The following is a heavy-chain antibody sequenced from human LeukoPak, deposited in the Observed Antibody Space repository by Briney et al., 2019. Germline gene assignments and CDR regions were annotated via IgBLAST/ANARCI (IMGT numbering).Heavy chain of an antibody. D-gene: IGHD6-25*01. Sequence: SQTLSLTCTVSGGSISSGGYSWSWIRQHPGKGLEWIGYIYYSGSTYYNPSLKSRVTISVDTSKNQFSLKLGSVTAADTAVYYCARDAASRGFDYWGQGTLVTVSS. J-gene: IGHJ4*02. CDR3: ARDAASRGFDY. V-gene: IGHV4-31*03. CDR2: IYYSGST. CDR1: GGSISSGGYS.